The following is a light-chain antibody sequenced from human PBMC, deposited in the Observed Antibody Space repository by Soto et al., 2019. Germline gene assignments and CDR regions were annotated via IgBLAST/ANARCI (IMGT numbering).Light chain of an antibody. V-gene: IGLV2-14*01. J-gene: IGLJ1*01. Sequence: QSVLTQPASVSGPPGQSITISCTGTSSDVGGYDFVSWYQHHPGKAPKLMIYEVSTRPSGVSDRFSGSKSGNTASLTISGLQAEDEADYYCSSYTSDWGVFGTGTKVTVL. CDR1: SSDVGGYDF. CDR2: EVS. CDR3: SSYTSDWGV.